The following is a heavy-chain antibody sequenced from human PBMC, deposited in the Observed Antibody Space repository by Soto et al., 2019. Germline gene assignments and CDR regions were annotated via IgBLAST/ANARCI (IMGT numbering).Heavy chain of an antibody. D-gene: IGHD1-26*01. Sequence: WTWIRQSPGKGLEWIGEINHRARTNYNPSLKSRVTISVDTSKNQFSLKLTSVTAADTAGYYCAREWERTIDSWGQGALVTVST. CDR2: INHRART. V-gene: IGHV4-34*01. CDR3: AREWERTIDS. J-gene: IGHJ4*02.